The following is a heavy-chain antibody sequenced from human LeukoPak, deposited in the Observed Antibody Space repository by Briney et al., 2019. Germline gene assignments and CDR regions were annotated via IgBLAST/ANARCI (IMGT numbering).Heavy chain of an antibody. D-gene: IGHD4-17*01. V-gene: IGHV1-69*13. J-gene: IGHJ3*02. CDR2: IIPIFGTA. Sequence: GASVKVSCKASGGTFSSYAISWVRQAPGQGLGWMGGIIPIFGTANYAQKFQGRVTITADESTSTAYMELSSLRSEDTAVYYCARDQGMTTVPYDAFDIWGQGTMVTVSS. CDR1: GGTFSSYA. CDR3: ARDQGMTTVPYDAFDI.